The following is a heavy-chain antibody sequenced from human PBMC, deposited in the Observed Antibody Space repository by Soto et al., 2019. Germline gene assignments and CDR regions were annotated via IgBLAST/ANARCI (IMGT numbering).Heavy chain of an antibody. V-gene: IGHV3-43*01. J-gene: IGHJ4*02. CDR3: AKDSGYYSSSLSY. D-gene: IGHD6-6*01. Sequence: EVQLVESGGVVVQPGGSLRLSCAASGCTFDDYTMHWVRQAPGKGLEWVSLISWDGGSTYYADSVKGRFTISRDNSKNSLYLQMHSLRTEDTALYYCAKDSGYYSSSLSYWGQGTLVTVSS. CDR2: ISWDGGST. CDR1: GCTFDDYT.